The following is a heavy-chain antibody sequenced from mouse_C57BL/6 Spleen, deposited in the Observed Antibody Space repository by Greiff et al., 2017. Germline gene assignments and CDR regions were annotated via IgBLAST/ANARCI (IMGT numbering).Heavy chain of an antibody. D-gene: IGHD1-1*01. J-gene: IGHJ3*01. Sequence: VQLQQSGAALVKPGASVKISCKASGYAFSSYWMNWVKQRPGKGLEWIGQIYPGDGDTNYNGKFKGKATLTADKSSSTAYMQLSSLTSEDSAVYFCATEYYYGSAGDAYWGQGTLGTVSA. V-gene: IGHV1-80*01. CDR1: GYAFSSYW. CDR3: ATEYYYGSAGDAY. CDR2: IYPGDGDT.